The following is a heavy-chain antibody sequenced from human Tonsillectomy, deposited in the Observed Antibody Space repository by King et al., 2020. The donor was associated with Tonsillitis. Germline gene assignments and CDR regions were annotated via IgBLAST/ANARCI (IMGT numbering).Heavy chain of an antibody. Sequence: VQLVESGGGVVQPGRSLRLSCAASGFTFSSYAMHWVRQAPGKGLEWVAVIWYDGSNKYYADSVKGRFTISRDNSQNTVYLQMNSLRAEDTAVYYCASSAGTFSYYYYMDVWGKGTTVLVSS. D-gene: IGHD6-13*01. V-gene: IGHV3-33*08. CDR1: GFTFSSYA. CDR3: ASSAGTFSYYYYMDV. J-gene: IGHJ6*03. CDR2: IWYDGSNK.